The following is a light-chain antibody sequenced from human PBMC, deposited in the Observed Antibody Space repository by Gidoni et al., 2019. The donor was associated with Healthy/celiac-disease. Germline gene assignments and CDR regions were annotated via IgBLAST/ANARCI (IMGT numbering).Light chain of an antibody. CDR2: DVS. J-gene: IGLJ3*02. V-gene: IGLV2-11*01. Sequence: QSALTQPPSVSVSPGQSVTISCTGTSSDVGGYNYVSWYQQHPGKAPKLMIYDVSKRPSGVPDRFSGSKSGNTASLTISGLQAEDEADYYCCSYAGSYTVWVFGGGTKLTVL. CDR3: CSYAGSYTVWV. CDR1: SSDVGGYNY.